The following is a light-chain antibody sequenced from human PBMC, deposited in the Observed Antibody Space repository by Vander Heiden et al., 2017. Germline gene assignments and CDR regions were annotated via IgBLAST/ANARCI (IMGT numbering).Light chain of an antibody. CDR2: EAS. J-gene: IGLJ1*01. Sequence: QSALTQPPSASGSPGQSVTISCTGTSSDVGGYNYVSWYQRHPVKAPKLIIYEASKRPSGVPDRFSGSKSGNTASLTVSGLQAEDEADYYCSSYAGSNNFGVFGTGTKVTVL. CDR1: SSDVGGYNY. V-gene: IGLV2-8*01. CDR3: SSYAGSNNFGV.